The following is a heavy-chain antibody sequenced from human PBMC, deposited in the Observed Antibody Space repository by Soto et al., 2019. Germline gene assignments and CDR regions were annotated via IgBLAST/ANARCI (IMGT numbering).Heavy chain of an antibody. V-gene: IGHV3-9*01. CDR3: AKGVAAAGMRYYYYMHV. CDR2: ISWNSGSI. J-gene: IGHJ6*03. Sequence: GGSLRLSCAASGFTFDDYAMHWVRQAPGKGLEWVSGISWNSGSIGYADSVKGRFTISRDNAKNSLYLQMNSLRAEDTALYYCAKGVAAAGMRYYYYMHVPGKATTVTGSS. CDR1: GFTFDDYA. D-gene: IGHD6-13*01.